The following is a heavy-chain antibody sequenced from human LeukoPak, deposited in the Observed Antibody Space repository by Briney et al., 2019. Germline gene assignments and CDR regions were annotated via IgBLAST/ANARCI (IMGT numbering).Heavy chain of an antibody. Sequence: LGESLRLSCVASGFTFSMYWMTWFRQAPGKGLEWVANLKQDGSQTNYVDSVKGRFTISRDNAKKSLYLQMNSLRGEDTAVYYCARGGTYDIWGQGTRVTVSS. CDR1: GFTFSMYW. CDR3: ARGGTYDI. J-gene: IGHJ3*02. V-gene: IGHV3-7*01. CDR2: LKQDGSQT.